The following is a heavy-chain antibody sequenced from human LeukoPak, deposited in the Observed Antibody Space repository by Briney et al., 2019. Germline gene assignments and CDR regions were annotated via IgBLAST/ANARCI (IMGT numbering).Heavy chain of an antibody. CDR1: GFTVSSNY. V-gene: IGHV3-53*01. CDR2: IYSGGST. Sequence: GGSLRLSCAASGFTVSSNYMSWVRQAPGKGLEWVSVIYSGGSTYYADSVKGRFTISRDNSKNTLYLQMNSLRAEDTAVYYCARDRAEYSGYDYYDYGMDVWGQGATVTVSS. D-gene: IGHD5-12*01. CDR3: ARDRAEYSGYDYYDYGMDV. J-gene: IGHJ6*02.